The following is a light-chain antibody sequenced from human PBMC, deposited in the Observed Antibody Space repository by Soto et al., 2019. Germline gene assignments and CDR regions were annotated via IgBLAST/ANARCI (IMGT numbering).Light chain of an antibody. CDR2: GAS. J-gene: IGKJ5*01. V-gene: IGKV3-20*01. Sequence: EIVLTQSPGTLSLSPGERATLSCRASQSVSSSYLAWYQQKPGQAPRLLIYGASNRATGIPDRFSGSGSGTDFTLTISRLEPEDFAVYYCQQYGSFPITFGQGTRLEIK. CDR1: QSVSSSY. CDR3: QQYGSFPIT.